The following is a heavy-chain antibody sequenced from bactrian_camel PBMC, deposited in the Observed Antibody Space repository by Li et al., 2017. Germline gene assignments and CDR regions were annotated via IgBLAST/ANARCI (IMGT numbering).Heavy chain of an antibody. CDR1: GDNYDSFC. V-gene: IGHV3S55*01. J-gene: IGHJ6*01. CDR3: VRRLWNSDYSFGH. CDR2: IDIDNIT. Sequence: HVQLVESGGGSVQAGGTLRLSCVTSGDNYDSFCMGWFRQAPGKDREGVATIDIDNITTYADSVKGRFTISRDNAKNTVYLQMNSLKREDTAVYYCVRRLWNSDYSFGHWGQGTQVTVS. D-gene: IGHD4*01.